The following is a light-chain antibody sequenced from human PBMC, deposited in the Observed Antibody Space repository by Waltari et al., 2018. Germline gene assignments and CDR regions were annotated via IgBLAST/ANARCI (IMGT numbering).Light chain of an antibody. CDR1: QSVGSSS. Sequence: ERVLTQSPRTASLSPGDRFTPPCRASQSVGSSSLAWYQQKPGQAPRLVIYRASRRATGIPDRFSGSGSGTDFSLTISRLDPEDFAVYYCQQHGTLPATFGQGTKVEIK. CDR2: RAS. V-gene: IGKV3-20*01. J-gene: IGKJ1*01. CDR3: QQHGTLPAT.